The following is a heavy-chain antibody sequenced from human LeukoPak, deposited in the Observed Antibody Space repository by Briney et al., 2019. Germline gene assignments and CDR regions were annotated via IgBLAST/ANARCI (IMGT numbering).Heavy chain of an antibody. CDR1: GGSISSYY. CDR3: ARESTVTENWFDP. Sequence: PSETLSLTCTVSGGSISSYYWSRIRQPAGKGLEWIGRIYTSGSTNYNPSLKSRVTMSVDASKNQFSLKLSSVTAADTAVYYCARESTVTENWFDPWGQGTLVTVSS. V-gene: IGHV4-4*07. D-gene: IGHD4-11*01. J-gene: IGHJ5*02. CDR2: IYTSGST.